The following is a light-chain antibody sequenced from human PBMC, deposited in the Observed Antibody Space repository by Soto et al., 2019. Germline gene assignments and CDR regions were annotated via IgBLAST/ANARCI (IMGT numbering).Light chain of an antibody. CDR3: QQYIHGYT. J-gene: IGKJ2*01. Sequence: EVVMTQSPATLSVFPGERVTLSCRASQSVSTSLAWYQQKPGQAPRLLIYSASTRATGIPARFSGSGSGTEFPLTISSLESEDFAVYYCQQYIHGYTFGQGTELEIK. V-gene: IGKV3-15*01. CDR1: QSVSTS. CDR2: SAS.